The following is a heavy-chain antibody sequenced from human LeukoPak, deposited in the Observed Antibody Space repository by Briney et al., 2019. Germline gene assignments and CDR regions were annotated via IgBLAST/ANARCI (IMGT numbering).Heavy chain of an antibody. D-gene: IGHD3-3*01. CDR1: GFTFSSYS. Sequence: PGGSLRLSCAASGFTFSSYSMNWVRQAPGKGLEWVSSISSSSSYIYYADSVKGRFTISRDNAKNSLYLQMNSLRAEDTAVYYCARRSGYYHYFDYWGQGTLVTVSS. V-gene: IGHV3-21*01. CDR2: ISSSSSYI. J-gene: IGHJ4*02. CDR3: ARRSGYYHYFDY.